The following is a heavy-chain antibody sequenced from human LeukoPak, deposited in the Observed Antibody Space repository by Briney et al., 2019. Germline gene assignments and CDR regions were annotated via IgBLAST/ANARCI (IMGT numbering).Heavy chain of an antibody. CDR2: INPNSGGT. Sequence: ASVKVSCKASGYTFTGYYMHWVRQAPGQGLEWMGWINPNSGGTNYAQKFQGRVTMTRDTSISTAYMELSRLRSDDTAVYYCARAGITIFGVRDDAFDIWGQGTMVTVSS. CDR3: ARAGITIFGVRDDAFDI. D-gene: IGHD3-3*01. J-gene: IGHJ3*02. CDR1: GYTFTGYY. V-gene: IGHV1-2*02.